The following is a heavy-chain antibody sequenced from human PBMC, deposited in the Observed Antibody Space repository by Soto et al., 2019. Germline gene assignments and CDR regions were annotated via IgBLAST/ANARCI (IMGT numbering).Heavy chain of an antibody. D-gene: IGHD6-6*01. Sequence: SQTLSLTCAISGDSVSSNSAAWNWIRQSPSRGLEWLGRTYYRSKWYNDYAVSVESRIILNPDTSRNQFSLQLDSVTPEDTAVYYCARAKEYTSSSGMDVWGQGITVTGSS. CDR1: GDSVSSNSAA. CDR3: ARAKEYTSSSGMDV. CDR2: TYYRSKWYN. V-gene: IGHV6-1*01. J-gene: IGHJ6*02.